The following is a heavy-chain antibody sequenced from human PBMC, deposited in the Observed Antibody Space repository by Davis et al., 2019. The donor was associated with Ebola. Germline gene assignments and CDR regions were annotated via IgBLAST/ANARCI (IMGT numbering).Heavy chain of an antibody. CDR3: AKTSNVGYYYGMDV. Sequence: GESLKISCKGSGYSFTSYWIGWVRQMPGRGLEWVGSINPADSETRYSPSFQGQVTISADKSITTAYLQWSGLKASDTATYYCAKTSNVGYYYGMDVWGQGTTVTVSS. CDR1: GYSFTSYW. V-gene: IGHV5-51*01. D-gene: IGHD1-26*01. J-gene: IGHJ6*02. CDR2: INPADSET.